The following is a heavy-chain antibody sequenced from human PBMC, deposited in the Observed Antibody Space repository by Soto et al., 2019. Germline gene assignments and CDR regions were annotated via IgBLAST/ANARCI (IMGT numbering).Heavy chain of an antibody. D-gene: IGHD6-13*01. J-gene: IGHJ6*02. V-gene: IGHV6-1*01. CDR3: ARGGYSSSWLQDV. CDR1: GDSVSSISAT. Sequence: SQTLSLTCAISGDSVSSISATWNWIRQSPSRGLEWLGRTYYRSKWYYDYAVSVKSRITINPDTSKNQFSLQLTSVTPEDTAVYYCARGGYSSSWLQDVWGQGTTVTVSS. CDR2: TYYRSKWYY.